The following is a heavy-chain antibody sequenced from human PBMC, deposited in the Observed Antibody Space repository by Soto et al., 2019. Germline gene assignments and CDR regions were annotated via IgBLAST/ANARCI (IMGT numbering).Heavy chain of an antibody. CDR3: AGGVCSGEYYYYYYGMDV. D-gene: IGHD2-8*02. CDR1: GFTFSKYG. J-gene: IGHJ6*02. V-gene: IGHV3-30*03. CDR2: ISYDGSPT. Sequence: PGGSLRLSCAASGFTFSKYGMHWVRQAPGKGLEWVALISYDGSPTFYGESVKGRFIISRDDSKNTLYLLMNSLRPEDAAVYHCAGGVCSGEYYYYYYGMDVWGQGTTVTVSS.